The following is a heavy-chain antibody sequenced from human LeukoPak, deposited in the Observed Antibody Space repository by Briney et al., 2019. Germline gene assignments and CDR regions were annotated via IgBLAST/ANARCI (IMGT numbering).Heavy chain of an antibody. V-gene: IGHV3-64D*06. J-gene: IGHJ4*02. D-gene: IGHD6-13*01. Sequence: GGSLRLSCSASGFTFSGYYMHWVRQAPGKGLEYVSAISSNGGTTYYADSVKGRFTISRDNSKKTLYLQMSRLRAEDAAVYYCVRISSSSWYAVDYWGQGTLVTVSS. CDR3: VRISSSSWYAVDY. CDR1: GFTFSGYY. CDR2: ISSNGGTT.